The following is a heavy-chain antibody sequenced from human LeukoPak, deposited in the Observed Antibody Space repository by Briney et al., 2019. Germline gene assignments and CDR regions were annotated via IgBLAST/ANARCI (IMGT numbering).Heavy chain of an antibody. D-gene: IGHD1-26*01. V-gene: IGHV4-39*07. CDR3: ARHSYNYYGLDV. J-gene: IGHJ6*02. CDR1: GGSISSSSYY. CDR2: INHSGST. Sequence: ASETLSLTCTVSGGSISSSSYYWGWIRQPPGKGLEWIGEINHSGSTNHNPSLKSRVTISEDTSKNQFSLKVRSITAADTALYYCARHSYNYYGLDVWGQGTTITVSS.